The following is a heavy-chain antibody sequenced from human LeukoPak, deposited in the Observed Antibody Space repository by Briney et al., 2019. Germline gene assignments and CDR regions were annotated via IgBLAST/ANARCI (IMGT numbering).Heavy chain of an antibody. J-gene: IGHJ4*02. CDR1: GYTFTSYY. Sequence: ASVTVSCKASGYTFTSYYMHWVRQAPGQGLEWMGIINPSGGSTSYAQKFQGRVTMTRDTSTSTVYMELSSLRSEDTAVYYCARTSNIAAAITPFDYWGQGTLVTVSS. CDR2: INPSGGST. CDR3: ARTSNIAAAITPFDY. D-gene: IGHD6-13*01. V-gene: IGHV1-46*01.